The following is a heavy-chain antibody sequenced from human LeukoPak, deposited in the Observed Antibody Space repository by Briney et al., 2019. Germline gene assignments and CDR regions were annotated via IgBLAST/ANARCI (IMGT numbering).Heavy chain of an antibody. Sequence: PRASVKVSCKASGYTFTSYDINWVRQATGQGLEWMGSMNPNSGNTGYAQKFQGRVTLTRNTSISTAYMELSSLRSEDTAVYYCARGGRPIRYNWNDEGSPLGYWGQGTLVTVSS. CDR1: GYTFTSYD. CDR3: ARGGRPIRYNWNDEGSPLGY. CDR2: MNPNSGNT. V-gene: IGHV1-8*01. J-gene: IGHJ4*02. D-gene: IGHD1-1*01.